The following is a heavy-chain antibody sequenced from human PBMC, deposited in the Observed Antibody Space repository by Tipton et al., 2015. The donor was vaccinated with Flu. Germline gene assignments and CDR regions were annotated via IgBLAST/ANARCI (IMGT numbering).Heavy chain of an antibody. CDR1: GFTFSRYA. J-gene: IGHJ4*02. Sequence: GSLRLSCEASGFTFSRYAMTWFRQAPGKGLEWVSVISVGGGTTHYADSVKGRFTISRDNSKNTQYLQMNSLRDEDEAVYYCAKGGGLGSDAHFDYWGQGTLVNVSS. V-gene: IGHV3-23*01. D-gene: IGHD3-10*01. CDR2: ISVGGGTT. CDR3: AKGGGLGSDAHFDY.